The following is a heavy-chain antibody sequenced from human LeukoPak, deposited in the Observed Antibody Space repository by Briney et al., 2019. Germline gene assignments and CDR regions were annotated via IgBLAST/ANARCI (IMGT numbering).Heavy chain of an antibody. CDR1: GYTFTSYG. D-gene: IGHD6-13*01. V-gene: IGHV1-18*01. CDR3: AREVGQQLASPFDY. CDR2: ISTYNGDT. J-gene: IGHJ4*02. Sequence: ASVKVSCKASGYTFTSYGISWVRQAPGQGLEWMGWISTYNGDTNYAQKFQGRVTITTDESTSTAYMELSSLRSEDTAVYYCAREVGQQLASPFDYWGQGTLVTVSS.